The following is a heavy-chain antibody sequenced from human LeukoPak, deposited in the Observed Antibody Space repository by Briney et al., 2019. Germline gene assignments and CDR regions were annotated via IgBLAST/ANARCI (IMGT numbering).Heavy chain of an antibody. D-gene: IGHD1-1*01. Sequence: SQTLSLTCAISGDSFSSNSAAWNWIRQSPSRGLEWLGRTYYRSKWYNDYAVSVKSLITINLDTSKNQFSLQLNSVTPEDTAVYYCARNVGWYKVSYMDVWGKGTTVTVSS. J-gene: IGHJ6*03. CDR2: TYYRSKWYN. V-gene: IGHV6-1*01. CDR1: GDSFSSNSAA. CDR3: ARNVGWYKVSYMDV.